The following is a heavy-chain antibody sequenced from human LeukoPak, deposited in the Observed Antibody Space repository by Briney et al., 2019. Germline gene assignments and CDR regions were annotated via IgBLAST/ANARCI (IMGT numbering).Heavy chain of an antibody. CDR1: GFTVSSNY. CDR3: ARVVKYYYDRSWFDP. V-gene: IGHV3-66*01. J-gene: IGHJ5*02. Sequence: GGSLRLSCAASGFTVSSNYMSWVRQAPGKELEWVSVIYSGGSTYYADSVKGRFTISRDNSKNTLYLQMNSLRAEDTAVYYCARVVKYYYDRSWFDPWGQGTLVTVSS. CDR2: IYSGGST. D-gene: IGHD3-22*01.